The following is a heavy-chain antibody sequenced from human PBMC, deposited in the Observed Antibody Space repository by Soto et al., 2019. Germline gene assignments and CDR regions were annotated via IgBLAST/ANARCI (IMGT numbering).Heavy chain of an antibody. J-gene: IGHJ6*02. CDR1: GGSISPHY. V-gene: IGHV4-59*11. CDR2: IYYSGST. D-gene: IGHD5-18*01. CDR3: ARGQLWFTNYYGLDV. Sequence: QVQLQESGPGLVKPSETLSLTCSVSGGSISPHYWSWIRQPPGKGLEWIGYIYYSGSTNYNPSFQSRVSMSVDTSKNQFYLQLNSVTAADTAVYYCARGQLWFTNYYGLDVWGQGTTVAVSS.